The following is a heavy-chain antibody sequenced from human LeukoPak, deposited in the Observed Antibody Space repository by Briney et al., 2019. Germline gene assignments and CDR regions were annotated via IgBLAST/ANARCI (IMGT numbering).Heavy chain of an antibody. CDR3: ARVWGVTDFYDSRGAFDI. CDR2: ISYSGTT. D-gene: IGHD3-22*01. J-gene: IGHJ3*02. CDR1: GGSISSYY. V-gene: IGHV4-59*01. Sequence: PSETLSLTCTVSGGSISSYYWSWIRQPPGKGLEWIGYISYSGTTDYNPSLKSRVTISVDTSKNQFSLKLSSVTAADTAVYYCARVWGVTDFYDSRGAFDIWGQGTMVTVSS.